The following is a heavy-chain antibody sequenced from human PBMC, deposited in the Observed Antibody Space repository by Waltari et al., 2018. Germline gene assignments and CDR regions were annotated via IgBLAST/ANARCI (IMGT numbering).Heavy chain of an antibody. V-gene: IGHV1-69*14. CDR2: INPIFGTA. Sequence: QVQLVQSGAEVKKPGSSVTVSCTAPGGTLRSTAISWGRQAPGQGLEWMGGINPIFGTANYAQKFQGRVTITADKSTSTAYMELSSLRSEDTAVYYCARDSDSSSWYEDYWGQGTLVTVSS. J-gene: IGHJ4*02. CDR3: ARDSDSSSWYEDY. D-gene: IGHD6-13*01. CDR1: GGTLRSTA.